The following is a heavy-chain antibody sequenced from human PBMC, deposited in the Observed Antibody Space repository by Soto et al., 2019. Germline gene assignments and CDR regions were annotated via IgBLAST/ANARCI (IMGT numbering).Heavy chain of an antibody. V-gene: IGHV1-18*01. Sequence: ASVKVSCKASGYTFTSYGISWVRQAPGQGLEWMGWISAYNGNTNYAQKLQGRVTITRDTSARTVYMELSSLRSEDTAVYYCARGHLAVVPVASWFYYMDVWGKGTTVTVSS. CDR2: ISAYNGNT. CDR3: ARGHLAVVPVASWFYYMDV. CDR1: GYTFTSYG. D-gene: IGHD2-2*01. J-gene: IGHJ6*03.